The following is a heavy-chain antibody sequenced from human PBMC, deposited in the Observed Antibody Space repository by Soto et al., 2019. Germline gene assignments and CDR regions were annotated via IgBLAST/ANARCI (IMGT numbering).Heavy chain of an antibody. CDR2: ISAYNGNT. CDR1: GYTFTSYG. V-gene: IGHV1-18*01. Sequence: QVQLVQSGAEVKKPGASVKVSCKASGYTFTSYGISWVRQAPGQGLEWMGWISAYNGNTNYAQKLQGRGTMTTDTSTSTAYMELRSLRSHDTAVYYCARERGRQLVLHDYYGMDVWGQGTTVTVSS. D-gene: IGHD6-6*01. CDR3: ARERGRQLVLHDYYGMDV. J-gene: IGHJ6*02.